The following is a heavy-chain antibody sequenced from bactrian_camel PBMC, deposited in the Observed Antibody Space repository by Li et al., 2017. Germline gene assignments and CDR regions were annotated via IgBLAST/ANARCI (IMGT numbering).Heavy chain of an antibody. J-gene: IGHJ4*01. Sequence: HVQLVESGGDLVQPGGSLRLSCAVSEYTYNRNCMAWFRQTTGKQREGVAGIGTNGVATTTDSVKGRFTISSDNAKTTLSLEMNSLKPDDTAMYYCATGVYCANVLSPSEYDTWGQGTQVTVS. CDR2: IGTNGVAT. V-gene: IGHV3S6*01. D-gene: IGHD3*01. CDR1: EYTYNRNC. CDR3: ATGVYCANVLSPSEYDT.